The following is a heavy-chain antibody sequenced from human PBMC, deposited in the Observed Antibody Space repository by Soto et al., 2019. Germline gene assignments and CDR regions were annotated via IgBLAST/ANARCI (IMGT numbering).Heavy chain of an antibody. CDR3: GKERRGSGRFVCNY. J-gene: IGHJ4*02. D-gene: IGHD6-19*01. Sequence: VQLLESGGGLVQPGGSVRLSCAASGFPFSHYAMSWVRQAPGKGLEWVSAISGSGADTTYADSVRGRFTISRDNSKDTLYIQMMSLRDDDMAVYYWGKERRGSGRFVCNYWGQGVLVTVSS. V-gene: IGHV3-23*01. CDR2: ISGSGADT. CDR1: GFPFSHYA.